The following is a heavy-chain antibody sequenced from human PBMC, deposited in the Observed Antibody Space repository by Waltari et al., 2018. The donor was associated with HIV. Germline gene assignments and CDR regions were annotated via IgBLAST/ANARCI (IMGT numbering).Heavy chain of an antibody. CDR3: ARILGSSWYNWIDP. V-gene: IGHV1-69*12. D-gene: IGHD6-13*01. CDR1: GGSFRSYA. Sequence: QVQLVQSGAAVKKPGSSVKVSCRASGGSFRSYAITWVRQAPGEGLEWMGGLIPGFGTANCAQKFQVRVTITADESTSTAYMDLRSLTSEETAVYYCARILGSSWYNWIDPWGQGTLVTVAS. CDR2: LIPGFGTA. J-gene: IGHJ5*02.